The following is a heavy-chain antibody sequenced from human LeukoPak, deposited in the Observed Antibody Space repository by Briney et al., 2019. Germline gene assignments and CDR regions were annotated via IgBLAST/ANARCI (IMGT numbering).Heavy chain of an antibody. J-gene: IGHJ4*02. V-gene: IGHV4-39*01. CDR3: ARGTAAALDY. CDR1: GGSISSSSYY. CDR2: IYYSGST. D-gene: IGHD6-13*01. Sequence: SETLSLTCTVSGGSISSSSYYWGWIRQPPGKGLEWIGSIYYSGSTYYNPSLKSRVTISVDTSKNQFSLKLSSVTAADTAVYYCARGTAAALDYWGQGTLVTVSS.